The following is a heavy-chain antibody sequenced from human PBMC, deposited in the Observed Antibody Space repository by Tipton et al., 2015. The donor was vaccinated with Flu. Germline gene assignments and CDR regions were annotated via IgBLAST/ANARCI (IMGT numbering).Heavy chain of an antibody. CDR1: GGSISGHS. V-gene: IGHV4-59*11. Sequence: TLSLTCAVSGGSISGHSWSWIRQPPGKGLESIGYVSYSGSTNYNPSLKSRVTISADASKNQVSLTLSSVTAADTAVYYCARERFYDVDLDDWYIDLWGRGTLVTVAS. J-gene: IGHJ2*01. CDR3: ARERFYDVDLDDWYIDL. CDR2: VSYSGST. D-gene: IGHD2/OR15-2a*01.